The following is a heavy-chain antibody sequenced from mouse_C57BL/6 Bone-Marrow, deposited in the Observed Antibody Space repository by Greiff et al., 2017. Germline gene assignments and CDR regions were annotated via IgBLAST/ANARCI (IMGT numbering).Heavy chain of an antibody. CDR2: IYPGDGDT. V-gene: IGHV1-80*01. J-gene: IGHJ3*01. CDR1: GYAFSSYW. CDR3: ARSYYGSIPFAY. D-gene: IGHD1-1*01. Sequence: QVQLKESGAELVKPGASVKISCKASGYAFSSYWMNWVKQRPRKGLEWIGQIYPGDGDTNYNGKFKGKATLTADKSSSTAYMQLSSLTSEDSAVYFCARSYYGSIPFAYWGQGTLVTVSA.